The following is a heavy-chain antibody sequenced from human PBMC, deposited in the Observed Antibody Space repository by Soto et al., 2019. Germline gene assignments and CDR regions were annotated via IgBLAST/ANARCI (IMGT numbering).Heavy chain of an antibody. CDR1: DGSMNSDSSY. Sequence: QLQLQESGPGLVKPSETLSLTCRVSDGSMNSDSSYWGWIRQPPGKGLEWIGVINHSGSTYHNLSLKGRVTMSVDASRNQFSLKLTSMTAADTAVDYWARLGGYVSVGYYYLWDSWGQGTLVTVSS. CDR3: ARLGGYVSVGYYYLWDS. D-gene: IGHD3-22*01. CDR2: INHSGST. V-gene: IGHV4-39*01. J-gene: IGHJ4*02.